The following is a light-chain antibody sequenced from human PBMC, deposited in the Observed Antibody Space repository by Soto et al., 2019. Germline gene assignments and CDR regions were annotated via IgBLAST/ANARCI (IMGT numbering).Light chain of an antibody. Sequence: ENVLTQSPGTLSLSPGERATLSCRASQRVSSTHFAWYQQKPGQAPRLLIYGTSVRATGIPDRFQGSGSGTAFTLTIGRLEPEDFGVYCGHQYRVSPLITFGPETKVEI. CDR3: HQYRVSPLIT. CDR2: GTS. CDR1: QRVSSTH. J-gene: IGKJ3*01. V-gene: IGKV3-20*01.